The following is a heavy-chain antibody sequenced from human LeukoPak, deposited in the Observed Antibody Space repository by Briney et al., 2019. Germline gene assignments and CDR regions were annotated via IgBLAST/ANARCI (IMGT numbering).Heavy chain of an antibody. CDR3: ARGDKQWLSYYYYGMDV. Sequence: AASVKVSCKASGYTFTSYYMHWVRQAPGQGLEWMGIINPSGGSTSYAQKFQGRVTVTRDTSTSTVYMELSSLRSEDTAVYYCARGDKQWLSYYYYGMDVWGQGTTVTVSS. J-gene: IGHJ6*02. CDR1: GYTFTSYY. CDR2: INPSGGST. D-gene: IGHD6-19*01. V-gene: IGHV1-46*01.